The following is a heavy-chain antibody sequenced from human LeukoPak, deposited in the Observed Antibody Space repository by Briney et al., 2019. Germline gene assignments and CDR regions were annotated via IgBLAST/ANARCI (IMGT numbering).Heavy chain of an antibody. CDR3: ATIQY. Sequence: SGGSLRLSCAASGFTVSSNYMSWVRQAPGKGLEWVAIINQDGSESYYVDSVRGRFTISRDNVDNSLFLQMDSLRVDDTARYYCATIQYWGQGTQVTVSS. D-gene: IGHD2-21*01. V-gene: IGHV3-7*01. J-gene: IGHJ4*02. CDR1: GFTVSSNY. CDR2: INQDGSES.